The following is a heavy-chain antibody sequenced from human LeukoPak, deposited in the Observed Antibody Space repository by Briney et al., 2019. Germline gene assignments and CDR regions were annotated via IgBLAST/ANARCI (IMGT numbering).Heavy chain of an antibody. CDR2: INHSGGA. Sequence: PSETLSLTCAVYGGSFSGYYWSWIRQPPGKGLEWIGEINHSGGANYNPSLVSRVTISVDTSKSQFSLKLSSVTAADTAVYYCARDSNSWNYFDNWGQGTLVTVSS. D-gene: IGHD6-13*01. CDR1: GGSFSGYY. V-gene: IGHV4-34*01. CDR3: ARDSNSWNYFDN. J-gene: IGHJ4*02.